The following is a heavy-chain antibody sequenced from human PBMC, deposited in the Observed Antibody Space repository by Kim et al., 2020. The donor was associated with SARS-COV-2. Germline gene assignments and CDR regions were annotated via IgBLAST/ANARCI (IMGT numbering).Heavy chain of an antibody. CDR2: IYYSGSA. CDR1: GDSMSSFY. CDR3: ARRTIVGAIDH. J-gene: IGHJ4*02. D-gene: IGHD1-26*01. V-gene: IGHV4-59*08. Sequence: SETLSLTCTVSGDSMSSFYWSWVRQPSGKGLEWIGYIYYSGSANYNPSLKSRVTISVDISKSQFSLRLSSVTAPDTAVYYCARRTIVGAIDHWGQGTLVTVSS.